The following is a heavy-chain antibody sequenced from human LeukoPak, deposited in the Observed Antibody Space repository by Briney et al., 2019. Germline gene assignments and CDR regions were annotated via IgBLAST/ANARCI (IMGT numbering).Heavy chain of an antibody. CDR3: ARKLPYFNSKNWFDP. V-gene: IGHV4-34*01. Sequence: SETLSLTCAVYGGSFSGYYWSWIRQPPGKGLEWIGEINHSGSTNYNPSLKSRVTISVDTSKNQFSLKLSSVTAADTAVYYCARKLPYFNSKNWFDPWGQGTLVTVSS. CDR2: INHSGST. D-gene: IGHD1-26*01. CDR1: GGSFSGYY. J-gene: IGHJ5*02.